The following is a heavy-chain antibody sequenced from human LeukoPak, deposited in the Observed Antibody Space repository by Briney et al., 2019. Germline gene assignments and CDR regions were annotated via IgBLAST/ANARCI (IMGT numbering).Heavy chain of an antibody. J-gene: IGHJ4*02. CDR3: ATCYSSGWYDFDY. CDR2: ISSSSSYI. D-gene: IGHD6-19*01. Sequence: GGSLRLSCAASGFTFSSYSMNWLRQAPGKGLEWVSSISSSSSYIYYADSVKGRFTISRDNAKNSLYLQMNSLRAEDTAVYYCATCYSSGWYDFDYWGQGTLVTVSS. V-gene: IGHV3-21*01. CDR1: GFTFSSYS.